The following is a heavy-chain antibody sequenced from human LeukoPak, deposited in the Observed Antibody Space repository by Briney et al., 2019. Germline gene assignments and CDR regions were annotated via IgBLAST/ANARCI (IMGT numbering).Heavy chain of an antibody. J-gene: IGHJ4*02. V-gene: IGHV4-30-4*01. CDR1: GGSISSGDYY. Sequence: SETLSLTCTVSGGSISSGDYYWSWIRQPPGKGLEWIGYIYYSGSTYYNPSLKSRVTISVDTSKNQFSLKLSSVTAADTAVYYCARGVDPFYFDYWGQGTLVTVSS. CDR2: IYYSGST. CDR3: ARGVDPFYFDY. D-gene: IGHD5-12*01.